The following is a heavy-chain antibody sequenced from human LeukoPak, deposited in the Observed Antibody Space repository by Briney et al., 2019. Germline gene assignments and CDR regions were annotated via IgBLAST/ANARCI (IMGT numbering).Heavy chain of an antibody. CDR3: ARGPSGYHNT. D-gene: IGHD5-12*01. CDR1: GFTFSSYG. CDR2: ISGSGGST. V-gene: IGHV3-23*01. Sequence: GSLRLSCAASGFTFSSYGMSWVRQAPGKGLEWVSAISGSGGSTYYADSVKGRFTISRDNSKNTLYLQMNSLRAEDTAVYYCARGPSGYHNTGGQGTLVTVSS. J-gene: IGHJ4*02.